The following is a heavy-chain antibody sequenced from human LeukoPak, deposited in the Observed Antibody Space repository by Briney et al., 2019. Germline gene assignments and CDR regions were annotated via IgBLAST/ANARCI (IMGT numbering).Heavy chain of an antibody. CDR2: TYFESYGSKLYN. J-gene: IGHJ4*02. CDR1: GDSVSRNNIA. V-gene: IGHV6-1*01. CDR3: ARGTGWPLFDY. D-gene: IGHD6-19*01. Sequence: SQTLSLTCAISGDSVSRNNIAWNWIRQSPSRGLEWLGRTYFESYGSKLYNEYAVSVKGRITINPDTSKNQSSLHLNSMTPEDAGVYYCARGTGWPLFDYWGQGTPVTVSS.